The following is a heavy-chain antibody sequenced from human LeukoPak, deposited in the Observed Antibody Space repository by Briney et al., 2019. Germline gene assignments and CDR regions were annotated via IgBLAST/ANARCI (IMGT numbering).Heavy chain of an antibody. Sequence: GESLKISCQAAGYNFTNYSIAWVRQMPGKGLEWMGFIYPGDSDTRYSPPLQGQVTISADKPISTAYLQWSSLKDWDTAMYYCARHAYHDDNSDYYFGYWGQGTLVTVSS. CDR2: IYPGDSDT. CDR1: GYNFTNYS. CDR3: ARHAYHDDNSDYYFGY. V-gene: IGHV5-51*01. J-gene: IGHJ4*02. D-gene: IGHD3-22*01.